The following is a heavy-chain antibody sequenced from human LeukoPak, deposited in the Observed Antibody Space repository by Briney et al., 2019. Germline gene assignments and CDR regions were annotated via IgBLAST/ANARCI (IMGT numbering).Heavy chain of an antibody. CDR3: AREGYSYGYYFDY. V-gene: IGHV4-61*01. J-gene: IGHJ4*02. Sequence: SETLTLTCTVSGGSFSSGSYYWSWLRQPPGQGLEGIGYIYYSGSTNYNPSLKSRVTISVDTSKNQFSLKLSTVTAADTAVYYCAREGYSYGYYFDYWGQGTLVTVSS. D-gene: IGHD5-18*01. CDR2: IYYSGST. CDR1: GGSFSSGSYY.